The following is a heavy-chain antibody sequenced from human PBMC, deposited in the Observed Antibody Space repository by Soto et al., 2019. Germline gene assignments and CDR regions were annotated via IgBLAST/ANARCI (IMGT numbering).Heavy chain of an antibody. CDR2: INHSGST. J-gene: IGHJ5*02. Sequence: PSATLSVTCAFYGVSFSGYYWIWIRHPPGKGLEWIGEINHSGSTNYNPSLKSRVTISVDTSKNQFSLKLSSVTAADTAVYYCARGRALVSTGNWFDPWGQGTLVTVSS. CDR3: ARGRALVSTGNWFDP. V-gene: IGHV4-34*01. D-gene: IGHD2-2*01. CDR1: GVSFSGYY.